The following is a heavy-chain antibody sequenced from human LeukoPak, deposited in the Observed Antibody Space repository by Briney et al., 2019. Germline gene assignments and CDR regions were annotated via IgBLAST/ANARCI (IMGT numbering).Heavy chain of an antibody. J-gene: IGHJ4*02. CDR1: GFTFSSYA. V-gene: IGHV3-23*01. CDR2: ISGSGGST. D-gene: IGHD3-16*01. Sequence: PGGSLRLSCAASGFTFSSYAMSWVRQAPGKGLEWVSAISGSGGSTYYADSVKGRFTISRDNSKNTLYLQMNSLGAEDTAVYYCARHPWRMGSRDYNFDDWGQGTLVTVSS. CDR3: ARHPWRMGSRDYNFDD.